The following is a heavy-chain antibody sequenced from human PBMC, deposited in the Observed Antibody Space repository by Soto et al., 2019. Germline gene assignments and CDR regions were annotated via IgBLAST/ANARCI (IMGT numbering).Heavy chain of an antibody. J-gene: IGHJ6*02. CDR2: MNPNSGDT. V-gene: IGHV1-8*01. D-gene: IGHD2-21*02. CDR3: ASGIGDLGTYSSYGMDV. CDR1: GYTFTSYH. Sequence: QVQLVQSGAEVKKPGASVKVSCKASGYTFTSYHINWVRQATGQGLEWMGWMNPNSGDTSYAQKFQGRVTMTRNTTIRTAYMELSSLKSEDTAGYYCASGIGDLGTYSSYGMDVWGQGTTFIVSS.